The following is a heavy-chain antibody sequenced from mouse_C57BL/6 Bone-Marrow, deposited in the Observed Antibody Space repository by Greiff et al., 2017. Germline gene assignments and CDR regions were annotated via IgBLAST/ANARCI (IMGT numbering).Heavy chain of an antibody. D-gene: IGHD2-5*01. J-gene: IGHJ4*01. V-gene: IGHV14-4*01. CDR3: TRAYLSNCHYAMDY. CDR1: GFNIKDDY. Sequence: VQLQQSGAELVRPGASVKLSCTASGFNIKDDYMHWVKQRPEQGLEWIGWIDPENGDTEYASKFQGKATITADTSSNTAYLQLSSLTSEDTAVYYCTRAYLSNCHYAMDYWGQGTSVTVSS. CDR2: IDPENGDT.